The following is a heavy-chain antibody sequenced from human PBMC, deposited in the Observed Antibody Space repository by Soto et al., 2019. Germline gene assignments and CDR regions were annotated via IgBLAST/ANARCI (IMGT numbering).Heavy chain of an antibody. J-gene: IGHJ3*02. CDR2: ISSSSSYI. V-gene: IGHV3-21*01. Sequence: GGFLRLSCAASGFTFSSYSMNWVRQAPGKGLEWVSSISSSSSYIYYADSVKGRFTISRDNAKNSLYLQMNSLRAEDTAVYYCARDSRYYDFFSDAFDIWGQGTMVTVSS. D-gene: IGHD3-3*01. CDR3: ARDSRYYDFFSDAFDI. CDR1: GFTFSSYS.